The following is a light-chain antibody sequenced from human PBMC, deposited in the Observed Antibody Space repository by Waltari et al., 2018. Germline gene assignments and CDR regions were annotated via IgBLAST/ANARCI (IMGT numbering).Light chain of an antibody. Sequence: QSVLTQPPSASGTPGQRVTISCSGSSPNIGRSHVYWYQQLPGTAPKLLIYRNNQRPSALPDRSSGSKSGTSASLAISGLRSEDEADYYCATWDDSLRGPVFGGGTKLTVL. CDR3: ATWDDSLRGPV. CDR1: SPNIGRSH. J-gene: IGLJ2*01. V-gene: IGLV1-47*01. CDR2: RNN.